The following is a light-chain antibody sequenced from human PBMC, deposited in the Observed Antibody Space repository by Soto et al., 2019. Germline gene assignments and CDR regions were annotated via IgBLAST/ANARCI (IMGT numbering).Light chain of an antibody. V-gene: IGKV1-9*01. CDR1: QGNNSF. Sequence: IQLTQSPSSLSASVGDRVTICCRASQGNNSFVAWYQQKSGKAPKLLIYAASTLQSGVPSRFSGSGSGTDFTLTISSLQPEDFATYYCQQLNDRRFSFXQGTKVDNK. CDR2: AAS. J-gene: IGKJ2*01. CDR3: QQLNDRRFS.